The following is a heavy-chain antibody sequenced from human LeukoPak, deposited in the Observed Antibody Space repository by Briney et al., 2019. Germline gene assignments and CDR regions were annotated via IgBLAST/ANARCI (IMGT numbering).Heavy chain of an antibody. D-gene: IGHD3-22*01. CDR3: ARAYDSSGYYSWFDP. CDR2: INAGNGNT. CDR1: GYTFTSYA. J-gene: IGHJ5*02. Sequence: ASVKVSCKASGYTFTSYAMHWVRQAPGQRLEWMGWINAGNGNTKYSQKFQGRVTITRDTSASTAYMELSSLRSEDTAVYYCARAYDSSGYYSWFDPWGQGTLVTVSS. V-gene: IGHV1-3*01.